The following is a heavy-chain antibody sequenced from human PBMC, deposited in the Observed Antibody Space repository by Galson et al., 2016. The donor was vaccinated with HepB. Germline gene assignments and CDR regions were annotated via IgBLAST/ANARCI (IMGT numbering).Heavy chain of an antibody. V-gene: IGHV3-23*01. D-gene: IGHD3-10*01. CDR1: GFAFSDYG. CDR2: IRTSGDRT. J-gene: IGHJ4*02. Sequence: SLRLSCAASGFAFSDYGMAWVRQAPGKGLEWISSIRTSGDRTHYTDSVEGRFTISRDNSKNRLYLEMKSLRAEDTAVYYCATQLWDSDFWGQGTLVIVSS. CDR3: ATQLWDSDF.